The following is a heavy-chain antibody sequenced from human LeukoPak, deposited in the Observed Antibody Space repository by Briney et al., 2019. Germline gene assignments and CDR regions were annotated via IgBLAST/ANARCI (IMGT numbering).Heavy chain of an antibody. CDR2: INTDGRTT. J-gene: IGHJ4*02. D-gene: IGHD5-24*01. CDR1: GFTFSRHW. V-gene: IGHV3-74*01. CDR3: TTYSHRDGSNYDY. Sequence: PGGSLRLSCAASGFTFSRHWMHWVRQVPGKGLVWVSRINTDGRTTNYADSVKGRFTISRDNAKNTLYLQMNSLKTEDTALYYCTTYSHRDGSNYDYWGQGTLVTVSS.